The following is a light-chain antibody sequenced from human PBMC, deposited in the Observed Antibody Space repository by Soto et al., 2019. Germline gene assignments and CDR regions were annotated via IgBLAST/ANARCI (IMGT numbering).Light chain of an antibody. CDR1: QRISTY. Sequence: EIQMTQSPSSLSASLGDRVTITCRASQRISTYLNWYQQKPGKAPKLLIWDASTLQTGVPSRFSGSGSGTEFTLTISSLQPEDFATYYCLQYWDYSWTFGQGTKV. CDR3: LQYWDYSWT. J-gene: IGKJ1*01. CDR2: DAS. V-gene: IGKV1-39*01.